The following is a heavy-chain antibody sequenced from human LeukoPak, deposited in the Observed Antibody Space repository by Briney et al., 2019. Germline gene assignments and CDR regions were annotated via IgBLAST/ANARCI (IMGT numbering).Heavy chain of an antibody. CDR3: ARSPAGCSGGSCYSGRGYYYYYMDV. Sequence: ASVKVSCKASGYTFTGYYMHWVRQAPGQGLEWMGWINPNSGGTNYAQKFQGRVTITADKSTSTAYMELSSLRSEDTAVYYCARSPAGCSGGSCYSGRGYYYYYMDVWGKGTTVTVSS. J-gene: IGHJ6*03. CDR1: GYTFTGYY. CDR2: INPNSGGT. V-gene: IGHV1-2*02. D-gene: IGHD2-15*01.